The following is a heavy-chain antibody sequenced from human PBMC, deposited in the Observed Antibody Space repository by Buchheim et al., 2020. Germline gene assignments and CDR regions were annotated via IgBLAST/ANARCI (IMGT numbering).Heavy chain of an antibody. CDR2: IVVGSGDT. D-gene: IGHD4-11*01. V-gene: IGHV1-58*01. CDR3: ADSSRSNPYFYAVDV. Sequence: QMQLVQSGPEAKKPGTSVKVSCKASGFTFTSSAVQWVRQARGQRLEWIGWIVVGSGDTNYAQKFQERVTITRDMSTSTAYMELRSLRSEDTAVYFCADSSRSNPYFYAVDVWGQGTT. CDR1: GFTFTSSA. J-gene: IGHJ6*02.